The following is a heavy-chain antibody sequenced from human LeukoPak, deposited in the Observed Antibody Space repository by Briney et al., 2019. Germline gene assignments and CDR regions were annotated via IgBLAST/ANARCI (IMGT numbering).Heavy chain of an antibody. CDR3: ARDGYDNSAFFDY. J-gene: IGHJ4*02. CDR2: IWSDGSNK. V-gene: IGHV3-33*01. D-gene: IGHD3-22*01. Sequence: GRSLRLSCAASGFSFSTYGMHWVRQAPGKGLEWVAVIWSDGSNKYYADSVKGRLTISRDNSKNTLYLEMNSLRAEDTAVYYCARDGYDNSAFFDYWGQGTLVTVSS. CDR1: GFSFSTYG.